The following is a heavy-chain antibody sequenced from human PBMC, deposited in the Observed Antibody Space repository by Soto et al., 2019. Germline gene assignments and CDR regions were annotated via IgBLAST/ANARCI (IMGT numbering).Heavy chain of an antibody. Sequence: ASVKVSCKASGYTFTIYGISCVLRAPVRGLEGMGCISAYNGNTNYAQKLQGRVTMTTDTSTSTAYMELRSLRSDDTAVYYCARDRVSDFGVVTTVYNWFDPWGQGTLVTVSS. V-gene: IGHV1-18*04. CDR2: ISAYNGNT. CDR1: GYTFTIYG. J-gene: IGHJ5*02. D-gene: IGHD3-3*01. CDR3: ARDRVSDFGVVTTVYNWFDP.